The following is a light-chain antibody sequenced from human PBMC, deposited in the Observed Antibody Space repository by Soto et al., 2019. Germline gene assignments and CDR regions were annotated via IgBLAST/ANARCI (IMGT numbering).Light chain of an antibody. Sequence: QSVLTQPRSVSGSPGQSVTISCTGLSSDVAIYNRVSWYQQPPGTAPRLIIYEGNKRPSGVSRRFSGSKSANTASLTISGLQAEDEAEYYCCSYVDTSAFVRFGGGTQLTVL. CDR2: EGN. CDR3: CSYVDTSAFVR. V-gene: IGLV2-18*02. J-gene: IGLJ3*02. CDR1: SSDVAIYNR.